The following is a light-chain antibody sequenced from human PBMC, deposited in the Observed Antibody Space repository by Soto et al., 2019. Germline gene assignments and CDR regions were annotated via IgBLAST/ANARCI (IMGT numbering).Light chain of an antibody. V-gene: IGKV1-5*01. CDR1: QSINKW. CDR2: DVS. Sequence: EIHLTQSPSLLSASVRDRVTITCRASQSINKWLAWYQQKPGKAPKLLIYDVSVLESGVPARFRGSGSGTEVTLTISSLQPDDFAMYYCQHYNGYSWTFGQGTKIEV. J-gene: IGKJ1*01. CDR3: QHYNGYSWT.